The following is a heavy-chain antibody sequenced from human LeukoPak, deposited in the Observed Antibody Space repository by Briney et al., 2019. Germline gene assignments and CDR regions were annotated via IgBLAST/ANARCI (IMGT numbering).Heavy chain of an antibody. CDR3: ARDYEMDDAFDI. D-gene: IGHD5-24*01. J-gene: IGHJ3*02. CDR1: GGSISSYY. Sequence: SETLSLTCTVSGGSISSYYWSWIRQPPGKGLEWIGYIYYSGSTNYNPSLKSRVTISVDTSKNQFSLKLSSVTAADTAVYYCARDYEMDDAFDIWGQGTMVTVS. CDR2: IYYSGST. V-gene: IGHV4-59*01.